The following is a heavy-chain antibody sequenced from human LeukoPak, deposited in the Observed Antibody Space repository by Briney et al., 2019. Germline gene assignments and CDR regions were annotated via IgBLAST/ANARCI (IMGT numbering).Heavy chain of an antibody. CDR1: AGTFISYA. D-gene: IGHD3-10*01. Sequence: SSMKAFCKAAAGTFISYAINWLRRTPGQRLEWLGGIIPIFGTGNYAQKFQGRVTITADKSTSTAYMELSSLRSEDTALYYCARVYYGSGSYYLAYWGQGTLVTVSS. J-gene: IGHJ4*02. CDR2: IIPIFGTG. V-gene: IGHV1-69*06. CDR3: ARVYYGSGSYYLAY.